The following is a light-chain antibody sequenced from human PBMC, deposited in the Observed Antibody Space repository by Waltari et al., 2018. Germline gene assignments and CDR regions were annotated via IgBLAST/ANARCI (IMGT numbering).Light chain of an antibody. J-gene: IGKJ2*01. CDR2: VAS. Sequence: DIQMTQSPFSLSASVGDRVTITCRASQSSSSYLNWYQYKPEKAPKLLIYVASSLQSGVPSRFSGSGSGTDFTLTISSLQPEDFATYYCQQSYSTPYTFGQGTKVELK. CDR1: QSSSSY. V-gene: IGKV1-39*01. CDR3: QQSYSTPYT.